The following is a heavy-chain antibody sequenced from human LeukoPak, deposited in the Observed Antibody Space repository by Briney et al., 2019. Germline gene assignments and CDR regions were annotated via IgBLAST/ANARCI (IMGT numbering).Heavy chain of an antibody. V-gene: IGHV1-2*02. CDR1: GYTFTGYY. CDR3: ARVSCTNGVCPYDY. D-gene: IGHD2-8*01. J-gene: IGHJ4*02. CDR2: INPNSGGT. Sequence: GASVKVSCKASGYTFTGYYMHWVRQAPGQGLEWMGWINPNSGGTNYAQKFQGRVTMTRDTSISTAYMELSRLRSDDTAVYYCARVSCTNGVCPYDYWGQGTLVTVSS.